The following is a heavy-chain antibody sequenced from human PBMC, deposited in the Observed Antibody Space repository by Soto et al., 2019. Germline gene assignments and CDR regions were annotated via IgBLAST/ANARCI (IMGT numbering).Heavy chain of an antibody. CDR2: ISGSGGST. J-gene: IGHJ3*02. V-gene: IGHV3-23*01. Sequence: GGSLRLSCAASGFTFSSYAMSWVRQAPGKGLEWVSAISGSGGSTYYADSVKGRFTISRDNSKNTLYLQMNSLRAEDTAVYYCAKDLGRDILTNDAFDIWGQGTMVTVS. CDR3: AKDLGRDILTNDAFDI. D-gene: IGHD3-9*01. CDR1: GFTFSSYA.